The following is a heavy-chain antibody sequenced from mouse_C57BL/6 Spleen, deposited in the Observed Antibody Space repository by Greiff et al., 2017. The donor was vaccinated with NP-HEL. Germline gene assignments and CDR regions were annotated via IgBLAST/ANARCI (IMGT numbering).Heavy chain of an antibody. D-gene: IGHD1-1*01. V-gene: IGHV5-4*01. J-gene: IGHJ2*01. Sequence: EVQLVESGGGLVKPGGSLKLSCAASGFTFSSYAMSWVRQTPEKRLEWVATISDGGSYTYYPANVKGRFTISRDNAKNNLYLQMSHLKSEDTAMYYCARERDYGSSLDYWGQGTTLTVSS. CDR1: GFTFSSYA. CDR3: ARERDYGSSLDY. CDR2: ISDGGSYT.